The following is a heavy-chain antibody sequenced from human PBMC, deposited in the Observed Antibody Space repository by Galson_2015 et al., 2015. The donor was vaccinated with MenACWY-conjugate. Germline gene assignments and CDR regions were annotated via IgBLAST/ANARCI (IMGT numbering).Heavy chain of an antibody. V-gene: IGHV3-23*01. CDR2: ISSSGGST. CDR3: AKARDYYGSGSIRYGMDV. Sequence: SLRLSCAASGFIFSNYGISWVRQAPGKGLEWVSAISSSGGSTYYADSVKGRFTISRDNSKNTVLLQMSRLRADDTAVYYCAKARDYYGSGSIRYGMDVWGQGTTVTVSS. CDR1: GFIFSNYG. D-gene: IGHD3-10*01. J-gene: IGHJ6*02.